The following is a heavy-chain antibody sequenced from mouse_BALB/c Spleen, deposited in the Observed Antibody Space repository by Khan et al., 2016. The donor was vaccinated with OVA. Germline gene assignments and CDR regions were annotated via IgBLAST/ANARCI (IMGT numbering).Heavy chain of an antibody. J-gene: IGHJ4*01. CDR2: IGPGSGRT. Sequence: DLVKPGASVKLSCKASDYTFTSYWINWIKQRPGQGLEWIGRIGPGSGRTSYNEMFTGKATLTVDTTSSPAYIQLSSLSSEDSAVYFCARSNYYGSSLYAMDYWGQGTSVTVSS. CDR3: ARSNYYGSSLYAMDY. V-gene: IGHV1S41*01. CDR1: DYTFTSYW. D-gene: IGHD1-1*01.